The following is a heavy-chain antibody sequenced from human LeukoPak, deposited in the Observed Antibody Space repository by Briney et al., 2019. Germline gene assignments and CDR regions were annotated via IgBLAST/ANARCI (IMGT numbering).Heavy chain of an antibody. CDR1: GFTFSSYC. CDR3: ARLGGLRRTTPFDY. CDR2: ISYDGSNK. Sequence: GGSLKLSCAASGFTFSSYCMHWVRQAPGKGLEWVAVISYDGSNKYYADSVKGRFTISRDNSKNTLYLQMNSLRAEDTAVYYCARLGGLRRTTPFDYWGQGTLVTVSS. J-gene: IGHJ4*02. D-gene: IGHD3-10*01. V-gene: IGHV3-30*03.